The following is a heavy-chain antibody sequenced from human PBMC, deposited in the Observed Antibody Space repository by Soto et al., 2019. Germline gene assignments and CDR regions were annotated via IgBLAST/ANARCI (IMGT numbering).Heavy chain of an antibody. CDR1: GGSISSGGYY. V-gene: IGHV4-31*03. CDR3: ASARDCSSTSCYLGDAFDI. CDR2: IYYSGST. D-gene: IGHD2-2*01. J-gene: IGHJ3*02. Sequence: QVQLQESGPGLVKPSQTLSLTCTVSGGSISSGGYYWSWIRQHPGKGLEWIGYIYYSGSTYYNPSLKSRVTISVETSKNQFSLKLSSVTAADTAVYYCASARDCSSTSCYLGDAFDIWGQGTMVTVSS.